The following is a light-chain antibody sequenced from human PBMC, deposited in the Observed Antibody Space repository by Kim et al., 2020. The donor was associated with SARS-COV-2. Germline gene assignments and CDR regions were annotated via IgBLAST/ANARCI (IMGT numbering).Light chain of an antibody. J-gene: IGLJ2*01. CDR2: RNN. CDR1: SSNIGSNY. Sequence: QSVLTQPPSASGTPGQTVTISCSGSSSNIGSNYVYWYQQLPGTAPKLLIYRNNQRPSGVPDRFSGSKSGTSASLAISGLRSEDEADYYCAPWDDSLSGPVFGGGTQLTVL. V-gene: IGLV1-47*01. CDR3: APWDDSLSGPV.